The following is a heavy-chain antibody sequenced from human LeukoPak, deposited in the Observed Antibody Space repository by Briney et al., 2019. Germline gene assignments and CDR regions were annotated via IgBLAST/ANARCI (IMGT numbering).Heavy chain of an antibody. CDR2: IKQDGTEK. CDR1: GFTFTTYW. V-gene: IGHV3-7*01. D-gene: IGHD3-22*01. Sequence: PGGSLRLSCAASGFTFTTYWMSWVRQPPGKGLEWVANIKQDGTEKYYVDSAKGRFTISRDNAKNSLYLQMNSLRAEDTAVYYCAPYDSSGYFGWAYWGQGTLVTVSS. J-gene: IGHJ4*02. CDR3: APYDSSGYFGWAY.